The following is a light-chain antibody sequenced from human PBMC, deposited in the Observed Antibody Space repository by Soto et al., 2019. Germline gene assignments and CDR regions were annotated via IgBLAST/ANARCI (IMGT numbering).Light chain of an antibody. CDR3: QQYGGSPLVT. CDR2: GAS. Sequence: ETVLTQSPGTLSLSPGERATLSCRASQSISSGYLAGYQQRPGQAPRLLISGASNRATGIPDRFSGSGSGTDFTLTISRLEPEDCAVYYCQQYGGSPLVTFGGGTKVEIK. V-gene: IGKV3-20*01. CDR1: QSISSGY. J-gene: IGKJ4*01.